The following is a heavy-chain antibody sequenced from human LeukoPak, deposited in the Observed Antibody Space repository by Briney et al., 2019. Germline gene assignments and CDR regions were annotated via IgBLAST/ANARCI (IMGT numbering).Heavy chain of an antibody. CDR1: GFTFSIYW. J-gene: IGHJ4*02. Sequence: PGGSLRLSCAPSGFTFSIYWMSWVRQPPGKGREWVATIKKDGREKNYVDSVKGRFTLSRDNAQNSLNLRVNSLRAEDTAVYYCARGYSRFDYWGQGSLVTVSS. CDR2: IKKDGREK. V-gene: IGHV3-7*01. D-gene: IGHD6-13*01. CDR3: ARGYSRFDY.